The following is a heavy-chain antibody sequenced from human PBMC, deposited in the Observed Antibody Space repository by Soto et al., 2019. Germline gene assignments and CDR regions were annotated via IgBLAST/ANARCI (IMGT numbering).Heavy chain of an antibody. D-gene: IGHD3-3*01. V-gene: IGHV4-39*01. CDR1: CGSISSSSYY. CDR3: AIKITIFGVVSAGTDIYDY. J-gene: IGHJ4*02. Sequence: PSDTRSLTFPFSCGSISSSSYYWGWIRQAPGKVREWIGSIYYSGSTYYTPSLKRRVTISVDTSNSQFTLKLSSVTAADTAVYCCAIKITIFGVVSAGTDIYDYWGQGTLVTV. CDR2: IYYSGST.